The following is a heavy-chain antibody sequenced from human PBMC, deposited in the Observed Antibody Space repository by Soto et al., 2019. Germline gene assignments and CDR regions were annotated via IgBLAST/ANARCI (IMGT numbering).Heavy chain of an antibody. CDR2: ISYDGSNK. D-gene: IGHD5-12*01. Sequence: GGSLRLSCVVSGLTVSGNYMTWVRQAPGKGLEWVAVISYDGSNKYYADSVKGRFTISRDNSKNTLYLQMNSLRAEDTAVYYCAKDARVDGYWDFDYWGQGTLVTVSS. V-gene: IGHV3-30*18. CDR3: AKDARVDGYWDFDY. CDR1: GLTVSGNY. J-gene: IGHJ4*02.